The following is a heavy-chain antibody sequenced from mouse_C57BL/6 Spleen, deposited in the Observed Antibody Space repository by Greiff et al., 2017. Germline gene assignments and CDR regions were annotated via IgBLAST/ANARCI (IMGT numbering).Heavy chain of an antibody. CDR2: IYPGDGDT. CDR3: ARKGGGYDDYFDY. Sequence: VHLVESGAELVKPGASVKISCKASGYAFSSYWMNWVKQRPGKGLEWIGQIYPGDGDTNYNGKFKGKATLTADKSSSTAYMQLSSLTSEDSAVYFCARKGGGYDDYFDYWGQGTTLTVSS. CDR1: GYAFSSYW. D-gene: IGHD2-2*01. J-gene: IGHJ2*01. V-gene: IGHV1-80*01.